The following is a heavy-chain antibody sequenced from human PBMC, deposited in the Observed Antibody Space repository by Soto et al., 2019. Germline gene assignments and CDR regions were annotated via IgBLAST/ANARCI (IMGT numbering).Heavy chain of an antibody. D-gene: IGHD2-15*01. Sequence: QVQLVQSGAEVKKPGSSVKVSCKASGGTFSSYAITWVRQAPGQGLEWRGRIIPILGIVNYAKKFKDRVTIAEDKSTSTVYMELSSLRAEDTSVYYCAGDRSSDSNYCCYMDVWGEGTTVTVSS. CDR3: AGDRSSDSNYCCYMDV. J-gene: IGHJ6*03. CDR2: IIPILGIV. CDR1: GGTFSSYA. V-gene: IGHV1-69*04.